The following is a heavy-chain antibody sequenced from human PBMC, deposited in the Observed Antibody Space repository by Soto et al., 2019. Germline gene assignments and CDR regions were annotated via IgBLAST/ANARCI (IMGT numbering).Heavy chain of an antibody. CDR3: ARDGTVTPFDY. V-gene: IGHV3-74*01. Sequence: GGSLRLSCAASGFTFSRYWMHWFRQAPGKGLVWVSRINSDGSTTNYADSVKGRFTISRDSAKNTLYLQMNSLRAEDTAVYYCARDGTVTPFDYWGQGILVTVSS. CDR2: INSDGSTT. CDR1: GFTFSRYW. D-gene: IGHD4-17*01. J-gene: IGHJ4*02.